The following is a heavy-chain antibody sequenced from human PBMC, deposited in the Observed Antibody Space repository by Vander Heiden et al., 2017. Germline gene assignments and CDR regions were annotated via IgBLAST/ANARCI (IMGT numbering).Heavy chain of an antibody. V-gene: IGHV1-8*01. CDR1: GYTFTSYD. Sequence: QVQLVQSGAEVKKPGASVTVSCTASGYTFTSYDINSLRQATGQGLEWMGWMNPNSGNTGYAQKFQGRVTMTRNTSISTAYMELSSLRSEDTAVYYCARVNHDSSGYYYRREYYFDYWGQGTLVTVSS. D-gene: IGHD3-22*01. CDR3: ARVNHDSSGYYYRREYYFDY. J-gene: IGHJ4*02. CDR2: MNPNSGNT.